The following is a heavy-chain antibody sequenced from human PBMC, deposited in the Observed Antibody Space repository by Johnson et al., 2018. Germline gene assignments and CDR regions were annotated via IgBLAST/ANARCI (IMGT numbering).Heavy chain of an antibody. CDR3: ALASAFDI. V-gene: IGHV3-23*03. Sequence: VRLVESGGGLVQPGGSPRPSCAASGFTFSSYAMSWVRQAPGKGLEWVSVIYSGGSTYYADSVKGRFTISRDNSKNSLYLQMNSLRAEDTAVYYCALASAFDIWGQGTMVTVSS. J-gene: IGHJ3*02. CDR2: IYSGGST. CDR1: GFTFSSYA.